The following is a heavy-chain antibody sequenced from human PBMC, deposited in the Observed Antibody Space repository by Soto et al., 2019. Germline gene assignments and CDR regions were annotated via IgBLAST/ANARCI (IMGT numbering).Heavy chain of an antibody. CDR2: INPSCGST. Sequence: GASVKVSCKASGYTFTSYYMHWVRQAPGQGLECMGIINPSCGSTSYAQKFQGRITVTRXTXXRXXXWXWXXPAXEXTAVYFCARQAVSHLGYFDHWGQGALVTASS. CDR3: ARQAVSHLGYFDH. CDR1: GYTFTSYY. V-gene: IGHV1-46*01. J-gene: IGHJ4*02. D-gene: IGHD6-19*01.